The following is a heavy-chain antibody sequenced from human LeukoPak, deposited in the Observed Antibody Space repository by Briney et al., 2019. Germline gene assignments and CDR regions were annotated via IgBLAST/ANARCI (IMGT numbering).Heavy chain of an antibody. V-gene: IGHV3-21*01. CDR3: VPLGYCSSTSCRSDAFDI. D-gene: IGHD2-2*01. J-gene: IGHJ3*02. Sequence: GGSLRLSCAASGFTFSSYSMNWVRQAPGKGLEWVSSISSSSSYIYYADSVKGRFTISRDNAKNSLYLQMNSLRAEDTAVYYCVPLGYCSSTSCRSDAFDIWGQGTMVTVSS. CDR2: ISSSSSYI. CDR1: GFTFSSYS.